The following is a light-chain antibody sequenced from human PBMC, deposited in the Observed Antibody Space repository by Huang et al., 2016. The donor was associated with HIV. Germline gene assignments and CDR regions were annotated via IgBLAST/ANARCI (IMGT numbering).Light chain of an antibody. J-gene: IGKJ2*01. Sequence: DIQMTQSPSTLSASVGERVTITCRASQNINKWLAWYQQETGKAPKLLIYDASTLESGVPSRFSGSGSGTEFTLTVSSLQPDNSATYYCQQYNSYPYTFGQGTKLEIK. CDR1: QNINKW. V-gene: IGKV1-5*01. CDR2: DAS. CDR3: QQYNSYPYT.